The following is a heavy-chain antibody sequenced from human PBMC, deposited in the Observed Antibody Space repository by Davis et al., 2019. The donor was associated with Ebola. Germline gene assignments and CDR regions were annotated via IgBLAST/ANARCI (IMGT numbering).Heavy chain of an antibody. V-gene: IGHV1-18*01. Sequence: KLQGRVTMTTDTSTSTAYMELSRLRSDDTAVYYCARDSDGGSRKIPWFDYWGQGTLVTVSS. J-gene: IGHJ4*02. D-gene: IGHD5-18*01. CDR3: ARDSDGGSRKIPWFDY.